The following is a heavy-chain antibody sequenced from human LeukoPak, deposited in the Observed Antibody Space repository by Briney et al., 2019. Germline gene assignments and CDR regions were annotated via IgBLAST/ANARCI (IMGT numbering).Heavy chain of an antibody. Sequence: GGSLRLSCAAFGFTFDTYDINWVRQAPGKGLEWVSLISSSGSSKDYADSVQGRFSISRDNTKNLVYLQMNSLRVEDTALYYCAREGLSGLDYWGQGTLVTVSS. V-gene: IGHV3-48*03. CDR1: GFTFDTYD. CDR2: ISSSGSSK. J-gene: IGHJ4*02. CDR3: AREGLSGLDY. D-gene: IGHD3/OR15-3a*01.